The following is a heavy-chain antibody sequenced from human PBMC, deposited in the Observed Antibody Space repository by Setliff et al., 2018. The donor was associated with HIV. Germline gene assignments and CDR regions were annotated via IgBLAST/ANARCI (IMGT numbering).Heavy chain of an antibody. CDR1: GFTFSSYE. CDR2: ISSSGRTL. V-gene: IGHV3-48*03. CDR3: ARLGIGRYCNISSCYLNQ. D-gene: IGHD6-19*01. Sequence: GGSLRLSCAASGFTFSSYEMNWVRQAPGKGLEWVSYISSSGRTLYYADSVKGRFTISRDNAKNSLYLQMNSLRAEDTAVYYCARLGIGRYCNISSCYLNQWGQGTLVTVSS. J-gene: IGHJ4*02.